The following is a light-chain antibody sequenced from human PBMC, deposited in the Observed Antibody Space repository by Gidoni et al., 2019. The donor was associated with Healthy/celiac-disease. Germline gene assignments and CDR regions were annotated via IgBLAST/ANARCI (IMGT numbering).Light chain of an antibody. CDR1: SSDVGGYNY. CDR3: SSYTSSSTVV. J-gene: IGLJ2*01. CDR2: EVS. V-gene: IGLV2-14*01. Sequence: QSALTQPASVSGSPGQSITISCTGTSSDVGGYNYVPWYQQHPGKAPKLMIYEVSNRPSGVSNRFSGSKSGNTASLTISGLQAEDEADYYCSSYTSSSTVVFGGGTKLTFL.